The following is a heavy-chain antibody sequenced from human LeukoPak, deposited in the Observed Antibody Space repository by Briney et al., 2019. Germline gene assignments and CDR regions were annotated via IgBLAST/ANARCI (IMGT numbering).Heavy chain of an antibody. CDR2: IYWNDDK. D-gene: IGHD6-6*01. CDR3: AHVELYSSSGFDY. V-gene: IGHV2-5*01. CDR1: GFSLSTSGVG. J-gene: IGHJ4*02. Sequence: ESGPTLVKPTQTLTLTFTFSGFSLSTSGVGVVWIRHPPGKALEWLAVIYWNDDKRYSPSLRSRLTITKDTSKKQVVLTMTNMDPVDTATYYCAHVELYSSSGFDYWGQGTLVTVSS.